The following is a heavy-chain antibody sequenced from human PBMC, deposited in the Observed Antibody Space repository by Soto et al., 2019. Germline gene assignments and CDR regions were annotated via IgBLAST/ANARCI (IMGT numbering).Heavy chain of an antibody. D-gene: IGHD6-19*01. CDR1: GYTFSNYG. Sequence: QVQLVQSGPEVKNPGASVKVSCKASGYTFSNYGIKWVRQAPGQGLEWVGWITTDNGNRHYAEKFQGRVTRRTDTSKSTNYMELRSLTSDDTGVYYCARDAQSNAVAADGSRDYWRQGPLVTVSS. CDR3: ARDAQSNAVAADGSRDY. CDR2: ITTDNGNR. V-gene: IGHV1-18*01. J-gene: IGHJ4*02.